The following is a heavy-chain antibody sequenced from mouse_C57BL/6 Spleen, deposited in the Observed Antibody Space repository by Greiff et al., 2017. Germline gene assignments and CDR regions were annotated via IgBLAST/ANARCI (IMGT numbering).Heavy chain of an antibody. J-gene: IGHJ4*01. D-gene: IGHD1-1*01. CDR1: GYTFTSYW. V-gene: IGHV1-5*01. CDR3: TNNYYEGAMDY. Sequence: EVQLQQSGTVLARPGASVKMSCKTSGYTFTSYWMHWVKQRPGPGLEWIGAIYPGNSDTSYNQKFKGKAKLTAVTSASTAYMELSSLTNEDSAVYYCTNNYYEGAMDYWGQGTSVTVSS. CDR2: IYPGNSDT.